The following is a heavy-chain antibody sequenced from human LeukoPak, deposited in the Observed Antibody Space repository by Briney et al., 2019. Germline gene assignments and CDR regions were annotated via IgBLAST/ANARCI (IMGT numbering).Heavy chain of an antibody. V-gene: IGHV4-4*07. CDR1: GGSISSYY. D-gene: IGHD1-26*01. Sequence: SETLSLTCTVSGGSISSYYWSWIRQPAGKGLERIGRIYTTGSTNYNPSLKSRITMSVDTSKNQFSLKLSSVTAADTAVYYCARSGSYSGPYVYWGQGTVVTVSS. CDR3: ARSGSYSGPYVY. CDR2: IYTTGST. J-gene: IGHJ4*02.